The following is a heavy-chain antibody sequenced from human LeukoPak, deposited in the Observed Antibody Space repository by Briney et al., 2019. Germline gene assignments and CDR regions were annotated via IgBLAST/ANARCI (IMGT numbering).Heavy chain of an antibody. V-gene: IGHV3-66*01. J-gene: IGHJ4*02. CDR2: IYSGGST. Sequence: GGSLRLSCAASGFTVSSNYMSWVRQAPGKGLEWVSVIYSGGSTYYADSVKGRFTISRDNSKNTLYLQMNSLRAEDTAVYYCASDPGDYYFDYWGQGTLVTVSS. CDR3: ASDPGDYYFDY. D-gene: IGHD4-17*01. CDR1: GFTVSSNY.